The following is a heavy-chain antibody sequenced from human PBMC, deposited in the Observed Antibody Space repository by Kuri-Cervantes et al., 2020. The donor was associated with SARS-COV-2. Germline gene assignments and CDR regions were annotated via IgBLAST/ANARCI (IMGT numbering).Heavy chain of an antibody. Sequence: LSLTCAASGFTFSSYGMHWVRQAPGKGLEWVALISYDGSNKFYADSVKGRFTISRDNSKNTLYLQMNSLRAEDTAVYYCAKDQHGIVVVVAAIDYWGQGTLVTVSS. J-gene: IGHJ4*02. D-gene: IGHD2-15*01. V-gene: IGHV3-30*18. CDR1: GFTFSSYG. CDR3: AKDQHGIVVVVAAIDY. CDR2: ISYDGSNK.